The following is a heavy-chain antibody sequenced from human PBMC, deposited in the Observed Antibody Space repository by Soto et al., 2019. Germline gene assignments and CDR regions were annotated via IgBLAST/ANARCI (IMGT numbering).Heavy chain of an antibody. CDR3: ARFAPIAAAGILYNYYGMDV. Sequence: ASVKVSCKASGYTFTGYYMHWVLQAPGQGREWMGWINPNSGGTNYAQKFQGRVTMTRDTSISTAYMELSRLRSDDTAVYYCARFAPIAAAGILYNYYGMDVWCQGTTVTAP. CDR2: INPNSGGT. J-gene: IGHJ6*02. D-gene: IGHD6-13*01. CDR1: GYTFTGYY. V-gene: IGHV1-2*02.